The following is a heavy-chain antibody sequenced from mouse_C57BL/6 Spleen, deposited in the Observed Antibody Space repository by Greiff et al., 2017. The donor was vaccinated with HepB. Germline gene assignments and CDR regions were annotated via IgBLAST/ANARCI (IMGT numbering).Heavy chain of an antibody. J-gene: IGHJ4*01. CDR1: GYTFTDYY. Sequence: QVQLKESGPELVKPGASVKISCKASGYTFTDYYINWVKQRPGQGLEWIGWIFPGSGSTYYNEKFKGNATLTVDKSSSTAYMLLSSLTSEDSAVYFCAREGPYDGYYVDYAMDYWGQGTSVTVSS. V-gene: IGHV1-75*01. CDR3: AREGPYDGYYVDYAMDY. CDR2: IFPGSGST. D-gene: IGHD2-3*01.